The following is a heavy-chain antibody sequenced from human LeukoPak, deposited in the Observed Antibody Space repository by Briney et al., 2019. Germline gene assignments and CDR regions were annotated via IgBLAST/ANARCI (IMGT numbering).Heavy chain of an antibody. Sequence: TSETLSLTCSVSGYSLSRGYYWGWIPQPPGRGLEWIGTVYHIGNTYYNPSLESRASMSVDTSTNEFSLTLKSVTAADTAVYYCARAGWIITTAIDYWGQGALVTVSS. CDR2: VYHIGNT. CDR3: ARAGWIITTAIDY. CDR1: GYSLSRGYY. J-gene: IGHJ4*02. D-gene: IGHD3-22*01. V-gene: IGHV4-38-2*02.